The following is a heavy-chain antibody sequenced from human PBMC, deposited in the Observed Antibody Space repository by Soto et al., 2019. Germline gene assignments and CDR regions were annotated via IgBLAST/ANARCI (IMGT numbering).Heavy chain of an antibody. J-gene: IGHJ4*02. CDR3: AKDMISSSSRETDY. V-gene: IGHV3-23*01. CDR2: ISGSGGST. Sequence: PGGSLRLSCAASGFTFSSYAMNWVRQAPGKGLEWVSGISGSGGSTYYADSVKGRFTISRDNSKNTLYLQMNSLRAEDTAVYYCAKDMISSSSRETDYWGQGTLVTVSP. D-gene: IGHD6-13*01. CDR1: GFTFSSYA.